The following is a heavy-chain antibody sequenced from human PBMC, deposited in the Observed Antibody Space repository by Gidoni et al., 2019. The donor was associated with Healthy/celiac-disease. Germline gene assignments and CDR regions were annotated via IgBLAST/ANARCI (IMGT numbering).Heavy chain of an antibody. CDR1: GFTFSSYG. CDR2: ISYDGSNK. D-gene: IGHD6-19*01. J-gene: IGHJ4*02. CDR3: AKLGSGWSRPDFDY. V-gene: IGHV3-30*18. Sequence: QVQLVESGGGVVQPGRSLRLSCAASGFTFSSYGMHWVRQAPGKGLEWVAVISYDGSNKYYADSVKGRFNISRDNSKNTLYLQMNSLRAEDTAVYYCAKLGSGWSRPDFDYWGQGTLVTVSS.